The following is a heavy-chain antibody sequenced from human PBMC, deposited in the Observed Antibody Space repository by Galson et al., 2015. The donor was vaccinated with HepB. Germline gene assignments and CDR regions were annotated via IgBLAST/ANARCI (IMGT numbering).Heavy chain of an antibody. Sequence: QSGAEVKKPGESLKISCKGSGYSFTSYWIGWVRQMPGKGLEWMGIIYPGDSDSRYSPSFQGQVTISADKSISTAYLQWSSLKASDTAMYYCARVLKEYQLLNGMDVWGQGTTVTVSS. J-gene: IGHJ6*02. D-gene: IGHD2-2*01. V-gene: IGHV5-51*03. CDR2: IYPGDSDS. CDR3: ARVLKEYQLLNGMDV. CDR1: GYSFTSYW.